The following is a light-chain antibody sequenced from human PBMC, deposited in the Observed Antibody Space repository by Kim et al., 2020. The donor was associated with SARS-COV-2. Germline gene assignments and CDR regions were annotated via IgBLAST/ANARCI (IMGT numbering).Light chain of an antibody. Sequence: QSVLTQPPSVSGIPGQRVTISCSGSSSNIGSNTVNWYQQLPGTAPKLLIYSNNQRPSGVPDRFSGSKSGTSASLAISGLQSEDEADYYCAAWDDSLNGYGFGTGTKVTVL. J-gene: IGLJ1*01. CDR3: AAWDDSLNGYG. V-gene: IGLV1-44*01. CDR2: SNN. CDR1: SSNIGSNT.